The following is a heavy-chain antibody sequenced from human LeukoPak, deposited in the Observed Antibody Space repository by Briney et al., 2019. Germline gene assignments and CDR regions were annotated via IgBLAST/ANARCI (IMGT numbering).Heavy chain of an antibody. Sequence: GGSLRLSCAASAFTFSSYSMNWVRQAPGKGLEWVSSISSSSSYIYYADSVKGRFTISRDNSKNTLYLQMNSLRAEDTAVYYCARGGKRAVAGTRSPQYFQHWGQGTLVTVSS. D-gene: IGHD6-19*01. CDR2: ISSSSSYI. CDR3: ARGGKRAVAGTRSPQYFQH. J-gene: IGHJ1*01. V-gene: IGHV3-21*01. CDR1: AFTFSSYS.